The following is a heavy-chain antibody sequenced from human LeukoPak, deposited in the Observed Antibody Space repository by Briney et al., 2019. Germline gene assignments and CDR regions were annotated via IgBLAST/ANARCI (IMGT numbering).Heavy chain of an antibody. D-gene: IGHD4-17*01. Sequence: SETLSLTCTVSGGSIISSSYYWGWIRQPPGKGLEWIGSIYHSGSTYYNPSLKSRVTISVDTSKNQFSLKLSSVTAAVTAVYYCARHYLTVTTHSFDYWGQGTLVTVSS. CDR1: GGSIISSSYY. J-gene: IGHJ4*02. V-gene: IGHV4-39*01. CDR3: ARHYLTVTTHSFDY. CDR2: IYHSGST.